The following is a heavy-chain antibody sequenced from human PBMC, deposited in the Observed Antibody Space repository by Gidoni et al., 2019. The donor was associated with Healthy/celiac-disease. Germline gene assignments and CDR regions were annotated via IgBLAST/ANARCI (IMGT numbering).Heavy chain of an antibody. V-gene: IGHV4-59*01. CDR2: IYYSGST. D-gene: IGHD3-16*01. CDR1: GGSISSYY. Sequence: QVQLQESGPGLVKPSETLSLTCTVAGGSISSYYWSWIRQPPGKGLEWIGYIYYSGSTNYNPSLKSRVTISVDTSKNQFSLKLSSVTAADTAVYYCARGGKGGFFDYWGQGTLVTVSS. CDR3: ARGGKGGFFDY. J-gene: IGHJ4*02.